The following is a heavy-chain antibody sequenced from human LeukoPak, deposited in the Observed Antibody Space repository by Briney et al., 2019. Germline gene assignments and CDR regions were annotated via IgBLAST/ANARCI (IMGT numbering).Heavy chain of an antibody. V-gene: IGHV3-23*01. Sequence: GGSLRLSCAASGFTFSSYAMSWVRQAPGKGLEWVSAISGSGGSTYYADSVKGRFTISRHNAKNSLYLQMNSLRAEDTAVYYCAREGRYYGSGSHRDGFDIWGQGTMVTVSS. J-gene: IGHJ3*02. D-gene: IGHD3-10*01. CDR3: AREGRYYGSGSHRDGFDI. CDR2: ISGSGGST. CDR1: GFTFSSYA.